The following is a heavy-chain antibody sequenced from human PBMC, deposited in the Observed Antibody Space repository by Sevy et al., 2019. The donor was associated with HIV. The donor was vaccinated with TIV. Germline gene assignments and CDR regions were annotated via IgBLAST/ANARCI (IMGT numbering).Heavy chain of an antibody. V-gene: IGHV3-23*01. J-gene: IGHJ4*02. CDR2: ISGGSDST. CDR3: AKFGPAAMNCFGH. CDR1: GFTFSSYA. Sequence: GGSLRLSCAASGFTFSSYAMSWVRRAPGKGLEWVSAISGGSDSTFYADSVKGRFTISRDNSKNTLYLQMNSLRAEDTAVYYCAKFGPAAMNCFGHWGQGTPVTVSS. D-gene: IGHD2-2*01.